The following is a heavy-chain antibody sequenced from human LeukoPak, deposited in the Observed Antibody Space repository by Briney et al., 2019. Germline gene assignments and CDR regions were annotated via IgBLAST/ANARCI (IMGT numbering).Heavy chain of an antibody. Sequence: ASVTVSCTASGYTFTCYYMHWVRQAPGQGLEWMGWINPNSGGTKYAQKFQGRVTMTRDTSITTAYMELTILEFDDTAVYYCASTRLTGDPYEAFDIWGQGTMVTVSS. CDR2: INPNSGGT. J-gene: IGHJ3*02. V-gene: IGHV1-2*02. D-gene: IGHD7-27*01. CDR3: ASTRLTGDPYEAFDI. CDR1: GYTFTCYY.